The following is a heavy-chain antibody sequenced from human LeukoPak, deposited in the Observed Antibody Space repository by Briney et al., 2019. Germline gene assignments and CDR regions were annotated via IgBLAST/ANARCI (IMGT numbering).Heavy chain of an antibody. CDR2: ISSNGGST. CDR3: ARGLRAYYYYGMDV. J-gene: IGHJ6*02. Sequence: PGGSLRLSYAASGFTFSNYAMHWVRQAPGEGLEYVSAISSNGGSTYYADSVKGRFTISRDNSKNTLSLQMGSLRVEDMAVYYCARGLRAYYYYGMDVWGQGTTVTVSS. D-gene: IGHD3-3*01. V-gene: IGHV3-64*02. CDR1: GFTFSNYA.